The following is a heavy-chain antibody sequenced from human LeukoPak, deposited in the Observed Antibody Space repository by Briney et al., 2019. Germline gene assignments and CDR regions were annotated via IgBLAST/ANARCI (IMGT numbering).Heavy chain of an antibody. V-gene: IGHV4-34*01. CDR2: INHTGST. CDR3: ARGGYCSRSSCYGGGFDP. CDR1: GGSFRGYY. J-gene: IGHJ5*02. Sequence: SETLSLTCAVYGGSFRGYYWSWIRQPPGKGLEWIGEINHTGSTSYNPSLKSRVTISVDTSKNQFSLKLSSVTAADTAVYYCARGGYCSRSSCYGGGFDPWGQGALVTVSS. D-gene: IGHD2-2*01.